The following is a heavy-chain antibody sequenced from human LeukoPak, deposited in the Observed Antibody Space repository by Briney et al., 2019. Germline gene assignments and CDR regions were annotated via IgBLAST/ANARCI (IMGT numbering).Heavy chain of an antibody. V-gene: IGHV4-34*01. CDR1: GGSLSGYY. D-gene: IGHD3-9*01. CDR3: ARGRIQVWLSVNWFDP. CDR2: ITDSGNS. Sequence: PWETLSLTCGVSGGSLSGYYWSWIRQPPGKGLEWIGEITDSGNSDYNPSLKSRVTISIDTSKNEFSLNLRSVTAADTAVYFCARGRIQVWLSVNWFDPWGQGTQVAVSS. J-gene: IGHJ5*02.